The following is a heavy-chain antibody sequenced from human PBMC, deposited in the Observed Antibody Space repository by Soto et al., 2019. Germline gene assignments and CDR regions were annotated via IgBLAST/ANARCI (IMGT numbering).Heavy chain of an antibody. Sequence: SETLSLTCTVSGGSVSRGSYYWSWIRQPPGKGLEWIGYIYDSGSTNYNPSLKSRVTIPVDASKSHFSLKLSSVTAADTAVYYCASHWYYDAFDIWGPGTMVTLSS. V-gene: IGHV4-61*03. CDR3: ASHWYYDAFDI. CDR2: IYDSGST. CDR1: GGSVSRGSYY. J-gene: IGHJ3*02. D-gene: IGHD1-7*01.